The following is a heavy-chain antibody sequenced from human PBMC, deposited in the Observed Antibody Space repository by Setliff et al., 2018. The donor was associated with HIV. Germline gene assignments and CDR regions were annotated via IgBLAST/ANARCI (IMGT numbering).Heavy chain of an antibody. Sequence: ASVKVSCKASGYTFTGYYMHWVRQAPGQGLEWMGIINPSGGSTSYAQKFQGRVTMTRDTSTSTVYMELSSLRSEDTAVYYCARELTVPYYYVDWGQGTLVTVSS. CDR3: ARELTVPYYYVD. V-gene: IGHV1-46*01. J-gene: IGHJ4*02. CDR2: INPSGGST. D-gene: IGHD3-10*02. CDR1: GYTFTGYY.